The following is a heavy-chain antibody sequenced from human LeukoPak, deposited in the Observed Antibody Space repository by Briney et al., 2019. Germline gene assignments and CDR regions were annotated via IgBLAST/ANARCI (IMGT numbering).Heavy chain of an antibody. CDR2: ISYDGSNK. D-gene: IGHD4-11*01. CDR1: GFTFSSYA. CDR3: VRDGALTVPFDY. V-gene: IGHV3-30-3*01. J-gene: IGHJ4*02. Sequence: PGGSLRLSCAASGFTFSSYAMHWVRQAPGKGLEWVAVISYDGSNKYYADSVKGRFTISRDNAKNTLYLQMNSLRAEDTAVYYCVRDGALTVPFDYWGQGTLVTVSS.